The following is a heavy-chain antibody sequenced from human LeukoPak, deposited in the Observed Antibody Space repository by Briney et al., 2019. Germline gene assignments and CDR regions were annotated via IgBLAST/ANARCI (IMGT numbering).Heavy chain of an antibody. CDR3: AREGWYSSSWPDAFDI. CDR2: MNPNSGNT. D-gene: IGHD6-13*01. V-gene: IGHV1-8*01. J-gene: IGHJ3*02. Sequence: ASVKVSCKASGYTFTSYDINWVRQATGQGLEWMGWMNPNSGNTGYAQKFQGRVTMTRNTSISTAYMELSSLRSEDTAVYYCAREGWYSSSWPDAFDIWGQGTMVTVSS. CDR1: GYTFTSYD.